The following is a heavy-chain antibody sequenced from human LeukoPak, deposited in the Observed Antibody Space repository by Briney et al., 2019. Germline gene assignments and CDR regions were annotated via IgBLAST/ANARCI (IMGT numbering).Heavy chain of an antibody. D-gene: IGHD1-26*01. J-gene: IGHJ4*02. Sequence: ASVKVSCKASGFTFTSYDINWVRQASGQGLEWMGWMNPNNGNTGYAQKFQGRVTMTRDTSISTAYMELRGLRSEDTAVYYCATDAPRSGGVGATHLLIWGQGTLVTVSS. CDR1: GFTFTSYD. CDR2: MNPNNGNT. CDR3: ATDAPRSGGVGATHLLI. V-gene: IGHV1-8*01.